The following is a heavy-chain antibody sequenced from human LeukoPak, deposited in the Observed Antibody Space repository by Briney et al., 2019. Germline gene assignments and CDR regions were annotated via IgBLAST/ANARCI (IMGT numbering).Heavy chain of an antibody. J-gene: IGHJ4*02. D-gene: IGHD6-6*01. CDR1: GGSFSGYY. Sequence: SETLSLTCAVYGGSFSGYYWSWIRQPPGKGLEWIGEINHSGSTNYNPSLKSRVTISVDTSKNQVSLKLSSVTAADTAVYYCARGLVQLVGSDYWGQGTLVTVSS. V-gene: IGHV4-34*01. CDR2: INHSGST. CDR3: ARGLVQLVGSDY.